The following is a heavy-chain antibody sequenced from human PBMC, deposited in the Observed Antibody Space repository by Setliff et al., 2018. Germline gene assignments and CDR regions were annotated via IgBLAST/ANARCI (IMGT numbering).Heavy chain of an antibody. V-gene: IGHV4-34*01. CDR1: GGSFSGYY. Sequence: SETLSLTCAVYGGSFSGYYWSWLRQPPGKGLEWIGEINHSGSTNCNPSLKSRVTISVDTSKNQFSLKLSSVTAADTAVYYCARGWGSGWSKEGAFDIWGQGTMVTVSS. CDR2: INHSGST. CDR3: ARGWGSGWSKEGAFDI. J-gene: IGHJ3*02. D-gene: IGHD6-19*01.